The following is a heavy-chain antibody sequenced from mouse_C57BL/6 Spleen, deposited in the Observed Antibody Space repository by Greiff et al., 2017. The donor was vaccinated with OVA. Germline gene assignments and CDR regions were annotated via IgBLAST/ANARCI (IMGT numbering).Heavy chain of an antibody. V-gene: IGHV1-52*01. J-gene: IGHJ4*01. D-gene: IGHD3-1*01. Sequence: QVQLKQPGAELVRPGSSVKLSCKASGYTFTSYWMHWVKQRPIQGLEWIGNIDPSDSETHYNQKFKDKATLTVDKSSSTAYMQLSSLTSEDSAVYYCARGASSDAMDYWGQGTSVTVSS. CDR3: ARGASSDAMDY. CDR2: IDPSDSET. CDR1: GYTFTSYW.